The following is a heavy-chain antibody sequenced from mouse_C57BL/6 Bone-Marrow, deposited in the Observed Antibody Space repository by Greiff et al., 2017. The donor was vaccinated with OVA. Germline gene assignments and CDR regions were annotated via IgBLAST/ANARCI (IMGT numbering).Heavy chain of an antibody. CDR3: ARSGTVDY. J-gene: IGHJ2*01. Sequence: EVKLVESGGDLVKPGGSLKLSCAASGFTFSSYGMSWVRQTPDKRLEWVATISSGGSYTYYPDSVKGRFTISRDNAKNTLYLQMSSLKSEDTAMYYCARSGTVDYWGQGTTLTVSS. V-gene: IGHV5-6*02. D-gene: IGHD4-1*01. CDR1: GFTFSSYG. CDR2: ISSGGSYT.